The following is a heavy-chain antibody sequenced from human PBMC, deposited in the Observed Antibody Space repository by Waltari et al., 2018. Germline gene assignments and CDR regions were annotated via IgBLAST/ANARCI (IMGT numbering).Heavy chain of an antibody. Sequence: QLQLQESGPGLVKPSETLSLTCTVSGGSISSSRSSWGWIRQPPGKGLEWIGSIYYSGSTYYNPSLKSRVTISVDTSKNQFSLKLSSVTAADTAVYYCARDRGRLPFDYWGQGTLVTVSS. CDR2: IYYSGST. CDR1: GGSISSSRSS. V-gene: IGHV4-39*07. D-gene: IGHD3-10*01. CDR3: ARDRGRLPFDY. J-gene: IGHJ4*02.